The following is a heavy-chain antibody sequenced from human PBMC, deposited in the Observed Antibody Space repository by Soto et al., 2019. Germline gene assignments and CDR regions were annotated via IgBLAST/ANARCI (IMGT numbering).Heavy chain of an antibody. D-gene: IGHD3-10*01. V-gene: IGHV1-8*01. CDR3: ARGENPPYWFVELYPIPPYGMDV. Sequence: QVQLVQSGAEVKKPGASVKVSCKASGYTFTSYDINWVRQATGQGLECMGWMNPNSGNTGYAQKFQGRVTMTRNTSISTDYMELSSLRSEDTAVYYCARGENPPYWFVELYPIPPYGMDVWGQGPTVTVSS. J-gene: IGHJ6*02. CDR1: GYTFTSYD. CDR2: MNPNSGNT.